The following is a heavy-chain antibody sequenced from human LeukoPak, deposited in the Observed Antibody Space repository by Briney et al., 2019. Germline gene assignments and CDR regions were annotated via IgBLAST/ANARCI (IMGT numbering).Heavy chain of an antibody. J-gene: IGHJ4*02. CDR2: IRYDGSNK. V-gene: IGHV3-30*02. CDR3: AKPDYSSGPPPD. Sequence: GGSLRLSCAASGFTFSSYGMHWVCQAPGKGLEWVAFIRYDGSNKYYADSVKGRFTISRDNSKNTLYLQMNSLRAEDTAVYYCAKPDYSSGPPPDWGQGTLVTVSS. D-gene: IGHD6-19*01. CDR1: GFTFSSYG.